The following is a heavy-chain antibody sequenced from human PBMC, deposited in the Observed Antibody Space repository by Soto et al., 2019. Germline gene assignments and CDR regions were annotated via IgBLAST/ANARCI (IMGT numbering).Heavy chain of an antibody. CDR2: IYYSGST. CDR1: GGSISSGGYY. Sequence: QVQLQESGPGLVKPSQTLSLTCTVSGGSISSGGYYWSWIRQHPGKGLEWIGYIYYSGSTYYHPPLKTRVTISVDTSKNQFSLKLSSVTAADTAVYYCARADMTTVTPYYYYGMDVWGQGTTVTVSS. CDR3: ARADMTTVTPYYYYGMDV. J-gene: IGHJ6*02. V-gene: IGHV4-31*03. D-gene: IGHD4-17*01.